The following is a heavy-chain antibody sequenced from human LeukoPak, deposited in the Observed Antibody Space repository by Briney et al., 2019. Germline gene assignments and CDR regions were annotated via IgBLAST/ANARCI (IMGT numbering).Heavy chain of an antibody. CDR2: IKQDGSEK. CDR1: GFTFSSYW. V-gene: IGHV3-7*05. CDR3: ARDRGSYGSGSYFY. D-gene: IGHD3-10*01. Sequence: GGSLRLSCAASGFTFSSYWMSWVRQAPGKGLEWVANIKQDGSEKYYVDSVKGRFTISRDNAKNSLYLQMNSLRAEDTVVYYCARDRGSYGSGSYFYWGQGTLVTVSS. J-gene: IGHJ4*02.